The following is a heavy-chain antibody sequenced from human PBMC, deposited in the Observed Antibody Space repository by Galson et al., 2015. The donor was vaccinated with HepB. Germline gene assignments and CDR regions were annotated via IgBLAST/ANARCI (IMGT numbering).Heavy chain of an antibody. CDR1: GYTLTELS. D-gene: IGHD6-19*01. J-gene: IGHJ3*02. Sequence: SVKVSCKVSGYTLTELSMHWVRQAPGKGLEWMGGFDPEDGETIYAQKFQGRVTMTEDTSTYTAYMELSSLRSEDTAVYYCATGGGVAGPTGAFDIWGQGTMVTVSS. CDR3: ATGGGVAGPTGAFDI. CDR2: FDPEDGET. V-gene: IGHV1-24*01.